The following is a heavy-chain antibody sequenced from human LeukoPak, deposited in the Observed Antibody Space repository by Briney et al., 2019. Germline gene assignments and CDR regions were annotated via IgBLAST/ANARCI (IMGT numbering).Heavy chain of an antibody. J-gene: IGHJ5*02. CDR2: ISSTTTY. V-gene: IGHV3-21*01. D-gene: IGHD3-10*01. CDR3: ARGTGDYYGSGSYGWFDP. Sequence: GGSLRLSCAASGFTFSRYTMNWVRQAPGKGLEWVSSISSTTTYYADSVKGRFTISRDNAKNSLYLQMNSLRAEDTAVYYCARGTGDYYGSGSYGWFDPWGQGTLVTVSS. CDR1: GFTFSRYT.